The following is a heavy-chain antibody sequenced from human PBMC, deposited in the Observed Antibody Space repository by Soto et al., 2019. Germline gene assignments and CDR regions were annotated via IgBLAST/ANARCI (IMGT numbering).Heavy chain of an antibody. D-gene: IGHD3-9*01. J-gene: IGHJ4*02. Sequence: SLRLSCTTSRFTFGDYALSWVRQAPGKGLEWVGFIRRNAYGGTTDYAASVKGRFTISRDDSKSIAYLQMNSLRDDDTAVYFCARDHVALVQSPDPFDYWGRGTLVTVSS. CDR2: IRRNAYGGTT. V-gene: IGHV3-49*04. CDR3: ARDHVALVQSPDPFDY. CDR1: RFTFGDYA.